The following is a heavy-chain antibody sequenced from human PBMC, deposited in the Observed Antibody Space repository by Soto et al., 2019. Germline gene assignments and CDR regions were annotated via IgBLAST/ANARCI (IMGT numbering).Heavy chain of an antibody. J-gene: IGHJ2*01. D-gene: IGHD4-17*01. Sequence: QMQLVQSGPEVKKPGTSVKVSCKASGFTFTSSAVQWVRLARGQRLEWIGWIVVGSGNTNYAQKFQERVTITRDMSTSTAYMELSSLRSEDTAVYYCAVDYGGNSGSRYFDLWGRGTLVTVSS. CDR3: AVDYGGNSGSRYFDL. CDR1: GFTFTSSA. V-gene: IGHV1-58*01. CDR2: IVVGSGNT.